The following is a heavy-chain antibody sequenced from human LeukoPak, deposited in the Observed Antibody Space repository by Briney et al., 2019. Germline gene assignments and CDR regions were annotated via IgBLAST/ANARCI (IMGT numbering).Heavy chain of an antibody. J-gene: IGHJ4*02. CDR2: INHSGST. Sequence: PSETLSLTCGVYGGSFSAYYWTWIRQPPGKGLEWIGEINHSGSTNYNPSLKSRVTISVDTSKKQFSLNLSSVTAADTAVYYCARVGFDYWGQGTLVTVSS. CDR3: ARVGFDY. V-gene: IGHV4-34*01. CDR1: GGSFSAYY.